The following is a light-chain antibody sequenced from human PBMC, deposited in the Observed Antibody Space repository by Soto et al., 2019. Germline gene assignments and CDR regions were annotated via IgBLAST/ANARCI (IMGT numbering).Light chain of an antibody. CDR2: DAS. CDR1: QSISSW. Sequence: DIQMTQSPSTLSASVGDRVTITCRASQSISSWLAWYQQKPEKVPKLLIYDASSLESGDPSRVSGSGSGTEFTLTTSSLQPDDFDTYYCQQYNSYSMTFGQGTRLEIK. J-gene: IGKJ5*01. V-gene: IGKV1-5*01. CDR3: QQYNSYSMT.